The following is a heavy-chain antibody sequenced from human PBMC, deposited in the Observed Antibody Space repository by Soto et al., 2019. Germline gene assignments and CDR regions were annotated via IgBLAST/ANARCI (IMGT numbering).Heavy chain of an antibody. Sequence: QVQLQESGPGLVKPSQTLSLTCTVSGGPIINGYSYLNWIRQHPEKGLEWMGYINYRGTTNYNPALKSRILISIDTSKNQFSLRLTSVTAADTAVYYCARDAPGAAPYWGQGTLVTVSS. CDR3: ARDAPGAAPY. J-gene: IGHJ4*02. CDR1: GGPIINGYSY. D-gene: IGHD6-13*01. CDR2: INYRGTT. V-gene: IGHV4-31*03.